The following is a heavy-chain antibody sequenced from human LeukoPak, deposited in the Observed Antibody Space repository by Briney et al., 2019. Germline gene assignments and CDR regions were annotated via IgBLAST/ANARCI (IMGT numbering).Heavy chain of an antibody. CDR1: GGSISSSGYY. J-gene: IGHJ4*02. Sequence: SETLSLTCTVSGGSISSSGYYWGWIRQPPGKGLEWIGSIYYSGSTYYNPSLKGRVTISVDTSKNQFSLKLSSVTAADTAVYYCASRIAARPFDYWGQGTLVTVSS. CDR3: ASRIAARPFDY. V-gene: IGHV4-39*01. D-gene: IGHD6-6*01. CDR2: IYYSGST.